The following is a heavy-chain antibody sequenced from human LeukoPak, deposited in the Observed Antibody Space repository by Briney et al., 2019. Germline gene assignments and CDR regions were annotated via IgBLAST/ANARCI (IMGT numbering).Heavy chain of an antibody. D-gene: IGHD5-12*01. Sequence: PSETLSLTCTVSGGSISSGDYYWSWIRQPPGKGLEWIGYIYYSGSTYYNPSLKSRVIISVDTSKNQFSLKLSSVTAAYTAVYYCASYSRGHSGYHTTYYFDYWGQGTLVTVSS. J-gene: IGHJ4*02. CDR3: ASYSRGHSGYHTTYYFDY. CDR1: GGSISSGDYY. V-gene: IGHV4-30-4*08. CDR2: IYYSGST.